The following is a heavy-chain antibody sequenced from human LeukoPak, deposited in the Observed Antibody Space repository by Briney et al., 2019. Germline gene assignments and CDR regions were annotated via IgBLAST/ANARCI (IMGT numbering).Heavy chain of an antibody. CDR2: INSDGSGT. D-gene: IGHD5-12*01. CDR3: ARAAPLGQWLPYFDY. V-gene: IGHV3-74*01. Sequence: PGGSLSLSCAASGFTFSTYWMHWVRQAPEKGLVWVSRINSDGSGTTYADSVKGRFTISRDNAKNTLYLQMNSLRAEDTAVYYCARAAPLGQWLPYFDYWGQGSLVTVSS. J-gene: IGHJ4*02. CDR1: GFTFSTYW.